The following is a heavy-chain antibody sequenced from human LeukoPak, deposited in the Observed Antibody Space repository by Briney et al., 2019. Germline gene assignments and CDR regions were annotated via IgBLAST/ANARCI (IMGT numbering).Heavy chain of an antibody. CDR1: GFTFDDYA. V-gene: IGHV3-9*01. J-gene: IGHJ6*03. D-gene: IGHD3/OR15-3a*01. CDR2: ISWNSGSI. CDR3: ATMDLYYYMDV. Sequence: PGRSLRLSCAASGFTFDDYAMPWVRQAPGKGLEWVSGISWNSGSIGYADSVKGRFTISRDNAKNSLYLQMNSLRAEDTALYYCATMDLYYYMDVWGKGTTVTVSS.